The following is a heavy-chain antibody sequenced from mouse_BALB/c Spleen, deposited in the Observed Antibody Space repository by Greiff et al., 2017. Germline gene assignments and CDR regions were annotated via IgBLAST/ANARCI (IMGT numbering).Heavy chain of an antibody. Sequence: EVHLVESGGGLVKPGGSLKLSCAASGFTFSSYTMSWVRQTPEKRLEWVATISSGGSYTYYPDSVKGRFTISRDNAKNTLYLQMSSLKSEDTAMYYCTRGAQLGDFAYWGQGTLVTVSA. D-gene: IGHD3-1*01. CDR2: ISSGGSYT. CDR1: GFTFSSYT. CDR3: TRGAQLGDFAY. V-gene: IGHV5-6-4*01. J-gene: IGHJ3*01.